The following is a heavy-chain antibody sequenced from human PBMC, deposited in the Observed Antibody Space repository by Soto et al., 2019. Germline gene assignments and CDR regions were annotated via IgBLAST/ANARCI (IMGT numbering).Heavy chain of an antibody. J-gene: IGHJ6*02. Sequence: ASVKVSCKAAGYTFTSYYMHWVRQAPGQGLEWMGIINPSGGSTSYAQKFQGRVTMTRDTSTSTVYMELSSLRSEDTAVYYCAGVLSGYSTCYGMDVRGQGTTYTVCS. CDR3: AGVLSGYSTCYGMDV. V-gene: IGHV1-46*01. CDR1: GYTFTSYY. D-gene: IGHD3-3*01. CDR2: INPSGGST.